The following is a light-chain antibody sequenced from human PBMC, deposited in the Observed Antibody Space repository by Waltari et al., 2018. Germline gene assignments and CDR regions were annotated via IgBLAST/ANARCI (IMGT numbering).Light chain of an antibody. CDR1: SLVYSDGKTY. CDR2: KVS. J-gene: IGKJ1*01. CDR3: MQATHLPPT. Sequence: SLVYSDGKTYLNWFQQRPGQSPRRLICKVSNRDSGVPARVSGSGSGTDFTLTISRVEAEDVGIYYCMQATHLPPTFGQGTKVEI. V-gene: IGKV2-30*01.